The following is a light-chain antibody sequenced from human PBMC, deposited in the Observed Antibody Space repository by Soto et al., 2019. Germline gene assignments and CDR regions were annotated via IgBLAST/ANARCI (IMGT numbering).Light chain of an antibody. CDR3: QQYGSSPRT. J-gene: IGKJ1*01. CDR2: GAS. CDR1: QSVSSSS. V-gene: IGKV3-20*01. Sequence: EIVLTQFPDTLSLSPGERVTLSCRASQSVSSSSLAWYQQKRGQAPRLLIHGASSRATGIPDRFSGSGSGTDFTLTISRLEPEDFAVYYCQQYGSSPRTFGQGTKVDIK.